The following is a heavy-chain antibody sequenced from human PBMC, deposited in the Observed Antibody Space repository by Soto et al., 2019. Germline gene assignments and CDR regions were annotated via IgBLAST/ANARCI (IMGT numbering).Heavy chain of an antibody. D-gene: IGHD1-1*01. J-gene: IGHJ4*02. V-gene: IGHV4-34*01. CDR2: INHSGST. CDR3: ARVQPESSDRDYVSFRRPY. CDR1: GGSFSGYY. Sequence: ASETLSLTCAVYGGSFSGYYWSWIRQPPGKGLEWIGEINHSGSTNYNPSLKSRVTISVDTSKNQFSLKLSSVTAADTAVYYCARVQPESSDRDYVSFRRPYWGQGVLVTVSS.